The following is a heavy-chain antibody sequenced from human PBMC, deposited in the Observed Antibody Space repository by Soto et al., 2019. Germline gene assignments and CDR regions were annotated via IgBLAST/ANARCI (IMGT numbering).Heavy chain of an antibody. V-gene: IGHV3-23*01. J-gene: IGHJ4*02. CDR1: GFTFSSYA. CDR2: ISGSGGST. Sequence: GGSLRLSSAASGFTFSSYAMSWVRQAPGKGLEWVSAISGSGGSTYYADSVKGRFTISRDNSKNTLYLQMNSLRAEDTAVYYCAKSKSGYSYGPFEYWGQGTLVTVSS. D-gene: IGHD5-18*01. CDR3: AKSKSGYSYGPFEY.